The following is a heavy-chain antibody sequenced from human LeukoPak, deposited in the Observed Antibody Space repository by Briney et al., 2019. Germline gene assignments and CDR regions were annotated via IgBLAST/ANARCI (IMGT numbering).Heavy chain of an antibody. CDR3: ARAGLLPYYYYYMGV. V-gene: IGHV3-7*01. CDR2: IKQDGSEK. D-gene: IGHD2-15*01. J-gene: IGHJ6*03. Sequence: GGSLRLSCAASGFIFSNAWMSWVRQAPGKGLEWVANIKQDGSEKYYVDSVKGRFTISRDNAKNSLYLQMNSLRAEDTAVYYCARAGLLPYYYYYMGVWGKGTTVTVSS. CDR1: GFIFSNAW.